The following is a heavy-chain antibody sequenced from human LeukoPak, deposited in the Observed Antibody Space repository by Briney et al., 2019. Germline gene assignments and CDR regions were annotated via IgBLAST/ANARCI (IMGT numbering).Heavy chain of an antibody. Sequence: PSGGSLRLSCAASGFTFSSYAMSWVRQAPGKGLEWVSAISGSGGSTYYADSVKGRFTISRDNSKNTLYLQMNSLRAEDTAVYYCAKDSSSWYFDRAEYFQHWGQGTLVTVSS. CDR1: GFTFSSYA. D-gene: IGHD6-13*01. J-gene: IGHJ1*01. V-gene: IGHV3-23*01. CDR3: AKDSSSWYFDRAEYFQH. CDR2: ISGSGGST.